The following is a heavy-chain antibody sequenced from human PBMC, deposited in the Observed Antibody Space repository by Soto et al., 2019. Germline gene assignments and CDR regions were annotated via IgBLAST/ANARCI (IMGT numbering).Heavy chain of an antibody. J-gene: IGHJ5*02. CDR3: ARDDSGGIDP. CDR2: IYYSGST. Sequence: QVQLQESGPGLVKPSQTLSLTCTFSVGSISSVVSTWGWFRRHPGKGLEWIGYIYYSGSTYYNPSLKSRVTISVDTSKNQFSLKLSSVTAADTAVYYCARDDSGGIDPWGQGTLVTVSS. CDR1: VGSISSVVST. V-gene: IGHV4-31*03. D-gene: IGHD2-21*01.